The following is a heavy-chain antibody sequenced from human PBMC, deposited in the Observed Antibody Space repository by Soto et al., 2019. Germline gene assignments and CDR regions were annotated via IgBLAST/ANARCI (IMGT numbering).Heavy chain of an antibody. D-gene: IGHD3-3*01. V-gene: IGHV3-23*01. Sequence: EVQLLESGGGLVQPGGSLILSCAVSGLTFRNHAMTWVRQAPRKGLEWVSTISENGDTTLYADSVKGRFTISRDNSENTLFLQMNSLGDVDTAVYYCVPWSSGGVGDDHWGQGALGTVSS. CDR3: VPWSSGGVGDDH. CDR2: ISENGDTT. J-gene: IGHJ1*01. CDR1: GLTFRNHA.